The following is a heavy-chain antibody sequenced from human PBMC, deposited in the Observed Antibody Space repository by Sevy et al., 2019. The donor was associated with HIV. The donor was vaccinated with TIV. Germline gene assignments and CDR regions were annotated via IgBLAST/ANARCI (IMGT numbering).Heavy chain of an antibody. CDR2: IYWNDEK. V-gene: IGHV2-5*01. CDR3: AHSRANYDFWSGYSLDFDY. CDR1: GFSLSTSGVG. D-gene: IGHD3-3*01. J-gene: IGHJ4*02. Sequence: SGPTLVKPTQTLTLTCTFSGFSLSTSGVGVGWIRQPPGKALEWLALIYWNDEKRYSPSLKSRLTITKDTSKNQVVLTMTNMDPVDTATYYCAHSRANYDFWSGYSLDFDYWGQRTLVTVSS.